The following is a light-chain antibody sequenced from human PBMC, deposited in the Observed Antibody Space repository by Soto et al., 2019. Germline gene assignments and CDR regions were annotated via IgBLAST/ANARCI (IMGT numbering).Light chain of an antibody. CDR3: QESYSVRT. CDR1: QGINNS. J-gene: IGKJ1*01. V-gene: IGKV1-39*01. CDR2: SVS. Sequence: IQMTQSPSSLSASVGDRVTISCRTSQGINNSLNWYQQKAGEAPRLLIYSVSTLQSGVPSRFSGSGSGTNFTFTIGSFQPEDYATYYCQESYSVRTFGLGTKVDIK.